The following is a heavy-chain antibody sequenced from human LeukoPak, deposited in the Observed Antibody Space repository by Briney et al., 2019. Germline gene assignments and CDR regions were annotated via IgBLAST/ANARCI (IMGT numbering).Heavy chain of an antibody. CDR2: INWNGDSR. D-gene: IGHD5-12*01. J-gene: IGHJ4*02. Sequence: GGSLRLSCTASGSKFDDYGMTWVRQAPGKGLEWVSDINWNGDSRGYAHSVRGRFTIYRDNSKNSLYLQMNSLRTEDTALYYCATNGGGDSGYGNFDYWGQGTLVTVSS. CDR3: ATNGGGDSGYGNFDY. CDR1: GSKFDDYG. V-gene: IGHV3-20*04.